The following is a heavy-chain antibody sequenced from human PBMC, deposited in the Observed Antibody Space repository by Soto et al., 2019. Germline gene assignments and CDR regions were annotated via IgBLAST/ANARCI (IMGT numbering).Heavy chain of an antibody. D-gene: IGHD2-8*01. CDR3: AKSAGYCTTSTCPRSLDS. Sequence: PGGSLRLSCAVSGFTFSAFAMNWVRQTPGKGLEWVSTISRSGDTTYYADSVKGRFTISRDNPKNTLYLEINTLRAEDTAVYYCAKSAGYCTTSTCPRSLDSWGQGALVTVSS. J-gene: IGHJ4*02. CDR2: ISRSGDTT. V-gene: IGHV3-23*01. CDR1: GFTFSAFA.